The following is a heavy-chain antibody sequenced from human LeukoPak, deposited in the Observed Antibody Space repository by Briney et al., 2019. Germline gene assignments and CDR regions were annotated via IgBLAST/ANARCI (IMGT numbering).Heavy chain of an antibody. D-gene: IGHD1-20*01. CDR1: GFTFSFYM. V-gene: IGHV3-21*01. J-gene: IGHJ4*02. Sequence: PGGSLRLSCTASGFTFSFYMMNWVRQAPGKGLGWVSSISTSSSHIYYEDSLKGRFTVSRDNAKSSLYLQRNNLTAEDTAVYYCARDDNWNDKPFDLWGQGTLVTVSS. CDR3: ARDDNWNDKPFDL. CDR2: ISTSSSHI.